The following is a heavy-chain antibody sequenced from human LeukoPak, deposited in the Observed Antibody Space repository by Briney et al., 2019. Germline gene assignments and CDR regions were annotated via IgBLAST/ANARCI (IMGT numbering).Heavy chain of an antibody. CDR3: ARDPSYDSSGCPNWFDP. D-gene: IGHD3-22*01. CDR1: GYTFTSYG. Sequence: ASVKVSCKASGYTFTSYGISWVRLAPGQGLEWMGWISAYNGNTNYAQKFQGRVTMTTDTSTSTAYMELRSLRSDDTAVYYCARDPSYDSSGCPNWFDPWGQGTLVTVSS. V-gene: IGHV1-18*01. CDR2: ISAYNGNT. J-gene: IGHJ5*02.